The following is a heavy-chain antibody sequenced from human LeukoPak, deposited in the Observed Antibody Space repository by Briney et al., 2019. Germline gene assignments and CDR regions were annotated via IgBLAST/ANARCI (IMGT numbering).Heavy chain of an antibody. CDR2: ICYSGST. Sequence: PSETLSLTCTVSGGSISSYYWSWIRQPPGKGVEWIGYICYSGSTNYNPSLKSRVTISVDTSKNQFSLKLSSVTAADTAVYYCASVPESGYCSSTSCSEGSEYFQHWGQGTLVTVSS. CDR3: ASVPESGYCSSTSCSEGSEYFQH. CDR1: GGSISSYY. D-gene: IGHD2-2*01. V-gene: IGHV4-59*01. J-gene: IGHJ1*01.